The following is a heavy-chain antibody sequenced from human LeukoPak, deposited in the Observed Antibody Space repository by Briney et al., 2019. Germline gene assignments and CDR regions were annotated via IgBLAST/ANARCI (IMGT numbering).Heavy chain of an antibody. CDR2: ISGSGGST. CDR3: TIRLVLDAFDI. J-gene: IGHJ3*02. Sequence: GWSLRLSCAASGFTFSNYAMSWVRQAPGKGLEGVSAISGSGGSTYYADSVKGRFTISRDNSKNTLYLQVDSLRAEDTAVYYCTIRLVLDAFDIWGQGTMVTVSS. CDR1: GFTFSNYA. V-gene: IGHV3-23*01. D-gene: IGHD3-9*01.